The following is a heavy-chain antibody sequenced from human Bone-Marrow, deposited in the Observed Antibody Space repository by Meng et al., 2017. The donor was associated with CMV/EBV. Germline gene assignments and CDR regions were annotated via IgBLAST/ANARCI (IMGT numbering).Heavy chain of an antibody. V-gene: IGHV3-23*01. D-gene: IGHD3-3*01. CDR2: ISGSGGST. CDR1: GFTFSSYA. CDR3: ARAFSFGVVDY. J-gene: IGHJ4*02. Sequence: GESLKISCAASGFTFSSYAMSWVRQAPGKGLEWVSAISGSGGSTYYADSVKGRFTISRDNSKNTLYLQMNSLRAEDTAVYYCARAFSFGVVDYWGQGTLVTVSS.